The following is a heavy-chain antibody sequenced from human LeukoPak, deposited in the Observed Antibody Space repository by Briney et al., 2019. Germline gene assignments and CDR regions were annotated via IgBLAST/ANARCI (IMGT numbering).Heavy chain of an antibody. CDR1: GFTVSSNY. D-gene: IGHD5-12*01. Sequence: GGSLRLSCAASGFTVSSNYMSWVRQAPGKGLEWVSVIYSGGSTYYADSVKGRFTISRDNSKNTLYLQMNSLRAEDTAVYYCARDWSSGYEFGAFDIWGQGTMVTVSS. CDR3: ARDWSSGYEFGAFDI. V-gene: IGHV3-53*01. J-gene: IGHJ3*02. CDR2: IYSGGST.